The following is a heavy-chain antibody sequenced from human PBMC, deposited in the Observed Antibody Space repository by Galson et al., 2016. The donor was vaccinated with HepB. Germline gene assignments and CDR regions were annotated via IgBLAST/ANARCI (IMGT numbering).Heavy chain of an antibody. J-gene: IGHJ4*02. CDR2: TWYDGSNK. CDR3: AREAAVAAACLDY. Sequence: SLRLSCAASGFTFKTYGMAWFRQAPGKGPEWLAVTWYDGSNKYYADSVKGRFTISRDNSKNTLYLQMNSLRDEDTAVYYCAREAAVAAACLDYWGQGALVTVSS. D-gene: IGHD6-19*01. CDR1: GFTFKTYG. V-gene: IGHV3-33*08.